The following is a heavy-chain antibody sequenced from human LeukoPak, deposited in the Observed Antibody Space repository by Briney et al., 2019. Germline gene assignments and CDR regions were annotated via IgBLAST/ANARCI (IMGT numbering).Heavy chain of an antibody. V-gene: IGHV4-34*01. CDR1: GGSFSGYY. J-gene: IGHJ4*02. Sequence: PSETLSLTCAVYGGSFSGYYWSWIRQPPGKGLEWIGEINHSGSTNYNPSLKSRVTISVDTSKNRFSLKLSSVTAADTAVYYCARGGRVSRDGYNARDYWGQGTLVTVSS. D-gene: IGHD5-24*01. CDR2: INHSGST. CDR3: ARGGRVSRDGYNARDY.